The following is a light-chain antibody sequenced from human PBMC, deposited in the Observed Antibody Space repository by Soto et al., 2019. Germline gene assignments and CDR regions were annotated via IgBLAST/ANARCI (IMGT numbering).Light chain of an antibody. J-gene: IGKJ1*01. CDR2: GAS. CDR3: QQYGSSPWT. Sequence: EIVLTQSPGTLSLSPGERATLSCRASQSVSSSYLAWYQQKPGQAPRLLLYGASSRATGIPDRFSGSGSGPDFTLTLSRLEHEDFAVYYCQQYGSSPWTFSQGTKVEIK. V-gene: IGKV3-20*01. CDR1: QSVSSSY.